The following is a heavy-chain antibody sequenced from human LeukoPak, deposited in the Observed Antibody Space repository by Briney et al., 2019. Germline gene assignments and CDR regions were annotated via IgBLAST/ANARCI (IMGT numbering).Heavy chain of an antibody. CDR2: IYYSGST. CDR3: ARETPYYYDSSGYYFDY. J-gene: IGHJ4*02. V-gene: IGHV4-59*01. CDR1: GASISSYY. Sequence: SETLSLTCTVSGASISSYYWSWIRQPPGKGLEWIGYIYYSGSTNYNPSLKSRVTISVDTSKNQFSLKLSSVTAADTAVYYCARETPYYYDSSGYYFDYWGQGTLVAVSS. D-gene: IGHD3-22*01.